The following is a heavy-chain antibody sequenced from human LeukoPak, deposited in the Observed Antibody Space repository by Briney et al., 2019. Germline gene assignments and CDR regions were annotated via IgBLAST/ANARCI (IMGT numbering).Heavy chain of an antibody. J-gene: IGHJ6*03. Sequence: GGSLRLSCAASGFTFSSYGMSWVRQAPGKGLEWVSAISGSGGSTYYADSVKGRFTISRDNAKKTLFLQMNSLRVEDTAVYYCARVAGEGDSSYYYHMDVWGKGTTVTISS. CDR2: ISGSGGST. CDR1: GFTFSSYG. D-gene: IGHD2-21*02. V-gene: IGHV3-23*01. CDR3: ARVAGEGDSSYYYHMDV.